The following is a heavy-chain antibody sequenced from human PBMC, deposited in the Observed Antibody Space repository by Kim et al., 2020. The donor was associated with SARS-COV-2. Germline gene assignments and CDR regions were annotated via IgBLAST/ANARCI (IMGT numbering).Heavy chain of an antibody. Sequence: LSLTCAASGFTFSTSWMNWVRQVPGKGLVWLSRINTDGTDTAYADSVKGRFTISRDNAKNTLYLQLNSLRVEDTALYYCARPLSGTNCYDYWGQGTL. CDR3: ARPLSGTNCYDY. J-gene: IGHJ4*02. V-gene: IGHV3-74*01. CDR2: INTDGTDT. D-gene: IGHD2-8*01. CDR1: GFTFSTSW.